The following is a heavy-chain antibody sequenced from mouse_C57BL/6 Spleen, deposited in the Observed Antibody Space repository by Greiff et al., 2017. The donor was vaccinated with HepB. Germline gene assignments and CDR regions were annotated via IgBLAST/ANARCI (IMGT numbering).Heavy chain of an antibody. J-gene: IGHJ2*01. Sequence: VQLQQSGAELVRPGASVKLSCKASGYTFTDYYINWVKQRPGQGLEWIARIYPGSDTTYYNEKFKGKATLTAEKSSSTAYMQLSSLTSEDSAVYFCARFFLYYFDSWGQGTTLTVSS. CDR2: IYPGSDTT. CDR3: ARFFLYYFDS. V-gene: IGHV1-76*01. CDR1: GYTFTDYY.